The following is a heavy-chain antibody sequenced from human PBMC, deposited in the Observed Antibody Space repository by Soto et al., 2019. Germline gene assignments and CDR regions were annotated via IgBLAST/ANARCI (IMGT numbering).Heavy chain of an antibody. Sequence: ASVQVSCKASGYTFTNYAMHWVRQAPGQRLEWMGWINAGNGNTKYSQRFQGRVTITRDTSASTAYMELSSLRSEDTAVYYCARGGSLYWYFDLWGRGTLVTASS. CDR3: ARGGSLYWYFDL. V-gene: IGHV1-3*01. J-gene: IGHJ2*01. D-gene: IGHD1-26*01. CDR2: INAGNGNT. CDR1: GYTFTNYA.